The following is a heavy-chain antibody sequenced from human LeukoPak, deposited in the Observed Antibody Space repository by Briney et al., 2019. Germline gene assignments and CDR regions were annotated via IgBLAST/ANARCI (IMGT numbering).Heavy chain of an antibody. V-gene: IGHV1-69*01. CDR2: IIPIFGTA. J-gene: IGHJ6*03. D-gene: IGHD4-17*01. Sequence: GSSVNVSCKASGGTFSSYAISWVRQAPGQGLEWMGGIIPIFGTANYAQKFQGRVTITADESTSTAYMELSSLRSEDTAVYYCASRLRADYYYMDVWGKGTTVTVSS. CDR1: GGTFSSYA. CDR3: ASRLRADYYYMDV.